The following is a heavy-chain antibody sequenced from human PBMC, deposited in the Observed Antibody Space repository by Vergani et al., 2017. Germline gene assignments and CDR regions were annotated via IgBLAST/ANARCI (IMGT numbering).Heavy chain of an antibody. CDR2: ISGSGSTI. D-gene: IGHD3-22*01. J-gene: IGHJ4*02. V-gene: IGHV3-23*01. CDR3: ASTKTEFTYYYDSSGYYFEPYFDY. CDR1: GFTFSSYA. Sequence: EVQLLESGGGLVQPGGSLRLSCAASGFTFSSYAMSWVRQAPGKGLEWVSAISGSGSTIYYADSVKGRFTISRDNAKNSLYLQMNSLRAEDTAVYYCASTKTEFTYYYDSSGYYFEPYFDYWGQGTLVTVSS.